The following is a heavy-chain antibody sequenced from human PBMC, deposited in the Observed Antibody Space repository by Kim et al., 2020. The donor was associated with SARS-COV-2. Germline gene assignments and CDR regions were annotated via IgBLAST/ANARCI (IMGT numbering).Heavy chain of an antibody. V-gene: IGHV4-34*01. D-gene: IGHD3-10*01. Sequence: SETLSLTCAVYGGSFSGYYWSWIRQPPGKGLEWIGEINHSGSTNYNPSLKSRVTISVDTSKNQFSLKLSSVTAADTAVYYCARLRGVTMVLPPRGYYGMDVWGQGTTVTVSS. CDR1: GGSFSGYY. J-gene: IGHJ6*02. CDR3: ARLRGVTMVLPPRGYYGMDV. CDR2: INHSGST.